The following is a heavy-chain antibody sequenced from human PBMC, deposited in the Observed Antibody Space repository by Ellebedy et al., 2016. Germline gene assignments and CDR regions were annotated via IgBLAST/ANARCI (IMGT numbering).Heavy chain of an antibody. CDR3: ARDSVYSGFAY. Sequence: GGFLRLSCAASGFTFSSYSMNWVRQAPGKGLEWVSSISSRSSYIYYADSVKGRFTISRDNAKNSLYLQMNSLKAEDTAVYYCARDSVYSGFAYWGQGTLVTVSS. CDR1: GFTFSSYS. CDR2: ISSRSSYI. J-gene: IGHJ4*02. V-gene: IGHV3-21*04. D-gene: IGHD5-12*01.